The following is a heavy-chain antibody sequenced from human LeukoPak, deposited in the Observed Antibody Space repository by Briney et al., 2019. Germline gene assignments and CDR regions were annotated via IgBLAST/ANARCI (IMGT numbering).Heavy chain of an antibody. J-gene: IGHJ6*03. V-gene: IGHV3-23*01. Sequence: GGSLRLSCAASGFTFSSYAMSWVRQAPGKGLEWVSVISGSGGSTYYADSVKGRFTISRDNSKNTLYLQMNSLRAEDTAVYYCANSYYYYMDVWGKGTTVTVSS. CDR3: ANSYYYYMDV. CDR1: GFTFSSYA. CDR2: ISGSGGST.